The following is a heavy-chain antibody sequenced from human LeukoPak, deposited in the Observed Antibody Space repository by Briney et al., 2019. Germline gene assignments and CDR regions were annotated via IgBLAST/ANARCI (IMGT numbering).Heavy chain of an antibody. CDR3: TTVLH. J-gene: IGHJ4*02. CDR2: IKTDADGGTT. CDR1: GFTFSDAW. V-gene: IGHV3-15*01. Sequence: GGSLRLSCAASGFTFSDAWMAWVRQAPGGGLEWVGRIKTDADGGTTDYAAPVKARFSISRDDSKNTLFLQMNSLETEDTGVYYCTTVLHWGQGTLVTVSS.